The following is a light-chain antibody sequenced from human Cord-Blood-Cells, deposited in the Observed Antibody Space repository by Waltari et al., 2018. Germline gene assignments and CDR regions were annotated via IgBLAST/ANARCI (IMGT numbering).Light chain of an antibody. Sequence: DIQMPQSPSSLSASVVDRVTITCRASQSISSYLNWYQQKPGKAPKLLIYAASSLQSGVPSRFSGSGSGTDFTLTISSLQPEDFATYYCQQSYSTPITFGQGTRLEIK. CDR2: AAS. CDR1: QSISSY. V-gene: IGKV1-39*01. CDR3: QQSYSTPIT. J-gene: IGKJ5*01.